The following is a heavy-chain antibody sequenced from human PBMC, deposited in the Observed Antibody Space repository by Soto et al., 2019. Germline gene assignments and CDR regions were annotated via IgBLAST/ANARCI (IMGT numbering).Heavy chain of an antibody. V-gene: IGHV3-23*01. CDR3: EEDIRGQLSVSAFLLNRSSDL. CDR2: IGGSGGTT. J-gene: IGHJ2*01. Sequence: GKGLEWFSGIGGSGGTTYYADSVRGRFTISRDNSKNTLYLQMKSLRAEDMAVYHAEEDIRGQLSVSAFLLNRSSDL. D-gene: IGHD6-6*01.